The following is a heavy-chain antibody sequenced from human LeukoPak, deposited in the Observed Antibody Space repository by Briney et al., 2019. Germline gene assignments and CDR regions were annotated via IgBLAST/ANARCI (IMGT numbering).Heavy chain of an antibody. J-gene: IGHJ4*02. D-gene: IGHD3-9*01. V-gene: IGHV4-39*07. CDR2: IYYSGST. CDR1: GGSISSSSYY. Sequence: SETLSLTCTVSGGSISSSSYYWGWIRQPPGKGLEWIGSIYYSGSTYYNPSLKSRVTISVDTSKNQFSLKLSSVTAADTAVYYCAREGTYYDILTGYPDYWGQGTLVTVSS. CDR3: AREGTYYDILTGYPDY.